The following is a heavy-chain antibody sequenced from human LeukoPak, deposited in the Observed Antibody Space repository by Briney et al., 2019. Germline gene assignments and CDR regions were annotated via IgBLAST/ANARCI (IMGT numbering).Heavy chain of an antibody. D-gene: IGHD1-26*01. CDR1: GGSISSYY. V-gene: IGHV4-59*01. Sequence: MTSETLSLTCTVSGGSISSYYWSWIRQPPGKGLEWIGYIYYSGSTNYNPSLKSRVTISVDTSKNQFSLKLSSVTAADTAVYYCARECPIVGASGAFDIWGQGTMVTVSS. CDR3: ARECPIVGASGAFDI. CDR2: IYYSGST. J-gene: IGHJ3*02.